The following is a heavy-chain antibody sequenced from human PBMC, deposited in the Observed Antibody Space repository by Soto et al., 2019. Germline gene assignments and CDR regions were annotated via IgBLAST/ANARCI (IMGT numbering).Heavy chain of an antibody. J-gene: IGHJ4*02. CDR1: GFTFSSYS. D-gene: IGHD2-2*01. Sequence: PGGSLRLSCAASGFTFSSYSMNWVRQAPGKGLEWVSYFISSCSTIYYADSVKGRFTISRDNAKNSLYLQMYSLRAEDTAVYYCARDKKGYCSSTSCYGFLKEAIDYWGQGTLVTVSS. CDR3: ARDKKGYCSSTSCYGFLKEAIDY. CDR2: FISSCSTI. V-gene: IGHV3-48*01.